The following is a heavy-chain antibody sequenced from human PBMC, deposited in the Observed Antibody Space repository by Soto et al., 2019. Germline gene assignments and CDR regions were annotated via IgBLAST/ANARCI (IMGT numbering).Heavy chain of an antibody. CDR3: AREWSAFDY. CDR1: GVSITSYK. J-gene: IGHJ4*02. CDR2: MYSSGSS. D-gene: IGHD2-15*01. Sequence: QVQLQESGPGLVKPSETLSLTCTVSGVSITSYKWSWIRQSPGKGLEWIAYMYSSGSSSYNPPLKSRVTISVDTSKNQYSLKVNSATAADTAVYYCAREWSAFDYWGQGILVTVSS. V-gene: IGHV4-59*01.